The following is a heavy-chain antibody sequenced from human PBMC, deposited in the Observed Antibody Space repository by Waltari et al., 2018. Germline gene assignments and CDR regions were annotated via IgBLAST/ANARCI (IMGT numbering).Heavy chain of an antibody. CDR2: IYYSGST. J-gene: IGHJ3*02. D-gene: IGHD3-22*01. CDR3: ASTMIVVVGAFDI. Sequence: QVQLQESGPGLVKPSQTLSLTCTVSGGSISSGDYYWSWIPQPPGKGLEWIGYIYYSGSTYYNPSLKSRVTISVDTSKNQFSLKLSSVTAADTAVYYCASTMIVVVGAFDIWGQGTMVTVSS. CDR1: GGSISSGDYY. V-gene: IGHV4-30-4*08.